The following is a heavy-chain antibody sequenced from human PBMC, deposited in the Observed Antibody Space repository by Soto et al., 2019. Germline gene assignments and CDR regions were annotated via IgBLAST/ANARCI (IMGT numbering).Heavy chain of an antibody. Sequence: QVQLVESGGGVVQPGRSLRLSCAASGFTFSSYAMHWVRQAPGKGLERVAGISYDGSNKYYADSVKARFTISRDNSKNALYLQMNSLRAEDTAVYYCERTPEGMVRGVTVDYWGQGSLVTVSS. D-gene: IGHD3-10*01. J-gene: IGHJ4*02. CDR2: ISYDGSNK. V-gene: IGHV3-30-3*01. CDR3: ERTPEGMVRGVTVDY. CDR1: GFTFSSYA.